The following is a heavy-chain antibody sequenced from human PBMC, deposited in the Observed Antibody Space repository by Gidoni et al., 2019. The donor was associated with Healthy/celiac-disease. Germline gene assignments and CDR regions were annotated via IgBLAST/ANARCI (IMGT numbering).Heavy chain of an antibody. J-gene: IGHJ4*02. Sequence: EVQLVESGGGLVKPGGSLRLSCAASGFTFSSYIMNWVRQAPGKGLEWVSSISSSSSYIYYADSVKGRFTISRDNAKNSLYLQMNSLRAEDTAVYYCATQGGYYDILTGQDYWGQGTLVTVSS. CDR1: GFTFSSYI. CDR3: ATQGGYYDILTGQDY. V-gene: IGHV3-21*01. CDR2: ISSSSSYI. D-gene: IGHD3-9*01.